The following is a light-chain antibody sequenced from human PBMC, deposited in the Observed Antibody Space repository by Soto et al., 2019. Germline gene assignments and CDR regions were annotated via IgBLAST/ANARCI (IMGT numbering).Light chain of an antibody. Sequence: QSVLTQPPSVSAAPGQKVTISCSGGSSNIGNNYVSWYQHLPGTAPKLLISDNNNRPSGIPDRFSGSKSGTSATLAITGLQTGDEADYYCGTWDSSLSAGVFGGGTPLTVL. CDR2: DNN. CDR1: SSNIGNNY. V-gene: IGLV1-51*01. CDR3: GTWDSSLSAGV. J-gene: IGLJ7*01.